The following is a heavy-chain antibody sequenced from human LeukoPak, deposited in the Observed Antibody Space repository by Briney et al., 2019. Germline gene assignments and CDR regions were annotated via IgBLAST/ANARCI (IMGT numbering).Heavy chain of an antibody. CDR2: IDPSDSYT. Sequence: PGESLRISCKGSGYRFTSYWISWVRPVPGKGLEWMGRIDPSDSYTNYSPSFQGHVTISADKSISTAYLQWSSLKASDTAMYYCARLYYYGSGSYGGPLDYWGQGTLVTVSS. V-gene: IGHV5-10-1*01. CDR1: GYRFTSYW. CDR3: ARLYYYGSGSYGGPLDY. D-gene: IGHD3-10*01. J-gene: IGHJ4*02.